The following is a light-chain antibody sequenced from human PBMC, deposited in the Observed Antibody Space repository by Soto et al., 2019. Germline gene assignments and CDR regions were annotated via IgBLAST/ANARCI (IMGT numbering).Light chain of an antibody. CDR2: DAS. CDR3: QQYGSSLWT. V-gene: IGKV3-20*01. Sequence: EIVMTQSPATLSVSPGDRATLSCRASQSISANLAWYQQKPGQAPRLLIYDASNRATGIPARFSGSGSGTDFTLTISRLEPEDFAVYYCQQYGSSLWTFGQGTKVDI. J-gene: IGKJ1*01. CDR1: QSISAN.